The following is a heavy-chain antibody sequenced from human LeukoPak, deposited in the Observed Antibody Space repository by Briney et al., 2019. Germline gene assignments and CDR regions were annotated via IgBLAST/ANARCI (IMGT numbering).Heavy chain of an antibody. CDR3: ARDGGLVGASGAFDY. D-gene: IGHD1-26*01. V-gene: IGHV3-48*02. CDR1: GFTFSSYS. Sequence: GGSRRLSCAASGFTFSSYSMNWVRQAPGKGLEWVSYISSSSSTIYYADSVKGRSTISRDNAKNSLYLQMNSLRDEDTAVYYCARDGGLVGASGAFDYWGQGTLVTVSS. J-gene: IGHJ4*02. CDR2: ISSSSSTI.